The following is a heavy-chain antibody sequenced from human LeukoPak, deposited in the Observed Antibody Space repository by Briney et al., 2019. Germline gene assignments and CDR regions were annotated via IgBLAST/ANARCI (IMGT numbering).Heavy chain of an antibody. CDR1: GFTFDDYA. D-gene: IGHD6-19*01. V-gene: IGHV3-43D*03. CDR2: ISWDGGST. J-gene: IGHJ4*02. CDR3: AKDIRPASGSGLYFDY. Sequence: GGSLRLSCAASGFTFDDYAMHWVRQAPGKGLEWVSLISWDGGSTYYADSVKGRFTISRDNSKNSLYLQMNSLRAEDTALYYCAKDIRPASGSGLYFDYWGQGTLVTVSS.